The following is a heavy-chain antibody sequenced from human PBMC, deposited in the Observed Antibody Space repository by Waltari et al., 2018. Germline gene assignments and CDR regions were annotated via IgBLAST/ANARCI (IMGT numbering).Heavy chain of an antibody. CDR3: ARPTGDSTASSNWFDP. CDR1: GGTCSSYP. J-gene: IGHJ5*02. V-gene: IGHV1-69*04. Sequence: QVQLVQSGAEVKKPGSSVRVSCTASGGTCSSYPISRVRQAPGQGLEWMGRLIPFLDRANYAQRFQGRLTITADKSTNTAYMELASLTSEDTAVYYCARPTGDSTASSNWFDPWGQGTLVTVSS. D-gene: IGHD6-6*01. CDR2: LIPFLDRA.